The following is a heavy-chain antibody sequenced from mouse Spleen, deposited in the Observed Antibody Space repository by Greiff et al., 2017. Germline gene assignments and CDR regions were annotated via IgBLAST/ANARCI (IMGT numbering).Heavy chain of an antibody. J-gene: IGHJ1*03. CDR2: ISDGGSYT. D-gene: IGHD1-1*01. Sequence: EVKLVESGGGLVKPGGSLKLSCAASGFTFSSYAMSWVRQTPEKRLEWVATISDGGSYTYYPDNVKGRFTISRDNAKNNLYLQMSHLKSEDTAMYYCASLYGSSYGWYFDVWGTGTTVTVSS. CDR3: ASLYGSSYGWYFDV. V-gene: IGHV5-4*03. CDR1: GFTFSSYA.